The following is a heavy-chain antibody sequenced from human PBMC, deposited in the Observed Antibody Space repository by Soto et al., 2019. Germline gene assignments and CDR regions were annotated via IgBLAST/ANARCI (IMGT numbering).Heavy chain of an antibody. J-gene: IGHJ2*01. CDR1: GFTFSSYG. V-gene: IGHV3-30*18. CDR2: ISHDGTTK. CDR3: AKPSQRGGYHYDFWCFDL. D-gene: IGHD3-22*01. Sequence: QVQLVESGGGVVQPGRSLRLSCAASGFTFSSYGMHWVRQAPGKGLEWVAVISHDGTTKYYADSVKGRFTISRDNSNNAVYLEMNSLTADDTAVYYCAKPSQRGGYHYDFWCFDLWGRGTLVTVSS.